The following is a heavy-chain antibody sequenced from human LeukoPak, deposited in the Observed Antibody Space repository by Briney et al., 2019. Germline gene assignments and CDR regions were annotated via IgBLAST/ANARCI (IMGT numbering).Heavy chain of an antibody. CDR2: VSWNRDYI. CDR1: LFILEDYS. CDR3: AANSGWYDSYFAY. D-gene: IGHD6-19*01. V-gene: IGHV3-9*03. J-gene: IGHJ4*02. Sequence: GRSLRLSCTGSLFILEDYSIHWVRQVPAGGLEWGTGVSWNRDYIAYADSVKGRFTISRDNDTNIVYLQMDSLRVDDMGSYYCAANSGWYDSYFAYCGQGLQVTVSS.